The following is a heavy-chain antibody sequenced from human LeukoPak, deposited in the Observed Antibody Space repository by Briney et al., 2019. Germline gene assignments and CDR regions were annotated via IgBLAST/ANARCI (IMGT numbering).Heavy chain of an antibody. CDR3: ASFGIVATMLEPSNDY. V-gene: IGHV4-31*03. CDR2: IYYSGST. J-gene: IGHJ4*02. D-gene: IGHD5-12*01. Sequence: SETLSLTCTVSGGSISSGGYYWSWIRQHPGKGLEWIGYIYYSGSTYYNPSLKSRVTISVDTSKNQFSLKLSSVAAADTAVYYCASFGIVATMLEPSNDYWGQGTLVTVSS. CDR1: GGSISSGGYY.